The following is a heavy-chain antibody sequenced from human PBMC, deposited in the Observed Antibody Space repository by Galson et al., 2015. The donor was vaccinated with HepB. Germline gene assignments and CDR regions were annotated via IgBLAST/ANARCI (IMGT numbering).Heavy chain of an antibody. J-gene: IGHJ4*02. D-gene: IGHD3-10*01. CDR1: GFTFSSYA. Sequence: SLRLSCAASGFTFSSYAMHWVRQAPGKGLEWVAVISYDGSNKYYADSVKGRFTISRDNSKNTLYLQMNSLRAEDTAVYYCARDLGSGLGDYFDYWGQGTLVTVSS. CDR2: ISYDGSNK. V-gene: IGHV3-30-3*01. CDR3: ARDLGSGLGDYFDY.